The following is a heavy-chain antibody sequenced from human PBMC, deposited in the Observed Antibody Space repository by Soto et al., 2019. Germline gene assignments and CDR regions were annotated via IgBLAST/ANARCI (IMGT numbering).Heavy chain of an antibody. J-gene: IGHJ5*02. V-gene: IGHV6-1*01. D-gene: IGHD1-26*01. CDR2: TYYRSKWFH. CDR1: GDSVSSDSAA. CDR3: VIALPLIGANWFDP. Sequence: SQTLPLTCAISGDSVSSDSAAWNWIRQSPSRGLEWLGRTYYRSKWFHDYAVSVKSRIIIHADTSKNQFSLQLTSVTPEDTAIYYFVIALPLIGANWFDPRGKRTLGTVS.